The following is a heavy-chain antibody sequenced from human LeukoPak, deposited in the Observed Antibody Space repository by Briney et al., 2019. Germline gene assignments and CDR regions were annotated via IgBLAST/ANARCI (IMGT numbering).Heavy chain of an antibody. J-gene: IGHJ4*02. CDR1: GFTFSSYN. Sequence: AGSLTLTCAASGFTFSSYNGNWVRQAPGKGLEWVSSISSSRSYIYYADSVKGRFTISRDNAKNSLYLQMNSLRAEDTAVYYCARDAKGSLYYFDYWGQGTLVTVSS. V-gene: IGHV3-21*01. CDR2: ISSSRSYI. CDR3: ARDAKGSLYYFDY.